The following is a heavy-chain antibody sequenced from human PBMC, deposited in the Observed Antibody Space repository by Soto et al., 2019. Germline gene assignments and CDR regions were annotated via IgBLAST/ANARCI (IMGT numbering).Heavy chain of an antibody. J-gene: IGHJ5*02. D-gene: IGHD3-16*02. Sequence: QVQLVQSGAEVKEPGASVKVSCRTSGYTFTDHYINWVRQAPGQGPEYMGWIHPNSGDTKYTQRFQGRVTMTRDTAISTAYMELRRPTSDDAAVYYCARDLSRQSLKWFDPWGQGTLVTVSS. V-gene: IGHV1-2*02. CDR2: IHPNSGDT. CDR1: GYTFTDHY. CDR3: ARDLSRQSLKWFDP.